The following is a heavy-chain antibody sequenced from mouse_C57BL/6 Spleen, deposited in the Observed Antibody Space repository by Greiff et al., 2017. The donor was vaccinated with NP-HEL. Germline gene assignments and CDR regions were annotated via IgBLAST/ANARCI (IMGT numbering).Heavy chain of an antibody. CDR3: ARGNYYGSSYSTHYYAMDY. V-gene: IGHV1-64*01. J-gene: IGHJ4*01. Sequence: VKLQQPGAELVKPGASVKLSCKASGYTFTSYWMHWVKQRPGQGLEWIGMIHPNSGSTNYNEKFKSKATLTVDKSSSTAYMQLSSLTSEDSAVYYCARGNYYGSSYSTHYYAMDYWGQGTSVTVSS. CDR1: GYTFTSYW. CDR2: IHPNSGST. D-gene: IGHD1-1*01.